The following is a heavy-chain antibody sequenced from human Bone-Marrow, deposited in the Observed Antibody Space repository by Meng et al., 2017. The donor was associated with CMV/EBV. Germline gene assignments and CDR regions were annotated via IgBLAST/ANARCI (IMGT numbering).Heavy chain of an antibody. D-gene: IGHD2-2*02. Sequence: ASVKVSCKASGYTFTGYYMHWVRQAPGQGLEWMGWINPNSGGTNYAQKFQGRVTMTRDTSISTAYMERSRLISDDTSVYSCARDPYRLYQLLYGFDYWGQGTLVTASS. CDR1: GYTFTGYY. J-gene: IGHJ4*02. CDR2: INPNSGGT. V-gene: IGHV1-2*02. CDR3: ARDPYRLYQLLYGFDY.